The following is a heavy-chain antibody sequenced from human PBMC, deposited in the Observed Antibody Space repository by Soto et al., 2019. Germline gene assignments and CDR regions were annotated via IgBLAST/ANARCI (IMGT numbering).Heavy chain of an antibody. CDR3: ARGSGDTGSAWLDP. J-gene: IGHJ5*02. CDR1: GYTFTTYG. V-gene: IGHV1-18*01. D-gene: IGHD1-1*01. Sequence: QIQLVQSGGEVRKPGASVKLSCKASGYTFTTYGISWVRQRPGQGLEGMGGISAFNGNTKSAQEFQGRVTMTTDTSPTTAYMEVKRLTSDDSAVYFCARGSGDTGSAWLDPWGQGTLVTVSS. CDR2: ISAFNGNT.